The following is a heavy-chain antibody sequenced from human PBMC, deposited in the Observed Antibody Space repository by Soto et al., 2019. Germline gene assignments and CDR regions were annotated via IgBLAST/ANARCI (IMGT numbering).Heavy chain of an antibody. Sequence: GGSLRLSCAASGFTFSSYAMSWVRQAPGKGLEWVSAISGSGGSTYYADSVKGRFTISRDNSKNTLYLQMNSLRAEDTAVYYCARDSLTGTTWVALPYYFDYWGQGTLVTVSS. CDR3: ARDSLTGTTWVALPYYFDY. D-gene: IGHD1-7*01. V-gene: IGHV3-23*01. CDR1: GFTFSSYA. CDR2: ISGSGGST. J-gene: IGHJ4*02.